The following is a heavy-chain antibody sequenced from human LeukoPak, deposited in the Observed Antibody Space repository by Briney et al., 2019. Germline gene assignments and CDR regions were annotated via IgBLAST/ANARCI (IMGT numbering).Heavy chain of an antibody. CDR2: IRSETDGGTP. D-gene: IGHD6-25*01. CDR3: TTAAFH. V-gene: IGHV3-15*01. Sequence: GGSLRLSCAASGFTFSNAWMDWLRQAPGKGLEWVGHIRSETDGGTPDYAAPVKGRFTISRDDSKNTLYLQMNSLKTEDTAVYYCTTAAFHWGQGTLVTVSS. J-gene: IGHJ1*01. CDR1: GFTFSNAW.